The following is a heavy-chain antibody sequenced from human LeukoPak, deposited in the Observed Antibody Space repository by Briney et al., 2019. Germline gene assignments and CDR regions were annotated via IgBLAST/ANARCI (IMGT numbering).Heavy chain of an antibody. CDR3: IVLAVAGTFGFDY. V-gene: IGHV3-48*01. CDR2: ISSSSSTI. D-gene: IGHD6-19*01. Sequence: GGSLRLSCAASGFTFSSYAMSWVRQAPGKRLDWVSYISSSSSTIYYADSVKGRFTISRDNAKNSLYLQMNSLRAEDTAVYYCIVLAVAGTFGFDYWGQGTLVTVSS. CDR1: GFTFSSYA. J-gene: IGHJ4*02.